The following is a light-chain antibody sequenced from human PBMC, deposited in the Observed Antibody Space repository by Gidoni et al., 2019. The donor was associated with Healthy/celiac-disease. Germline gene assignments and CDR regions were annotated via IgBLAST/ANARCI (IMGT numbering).Light chain of an antibody. J-gene: IGKJ2*01. Sequence: EIVMTQSPATLSVSPGERATLSCRASQSARSNLAWYQQKPGQAPRPLIYGASTRATGIPARFSGSGSGTEFTLTISSLQSEDFAVYYCQQYNNWSYTFXXXTKLEIK. V-gene: IGKV3-15*01. CDR1: QSARSN. CDR3: QQYNNWSYT. CDR2: GAS.